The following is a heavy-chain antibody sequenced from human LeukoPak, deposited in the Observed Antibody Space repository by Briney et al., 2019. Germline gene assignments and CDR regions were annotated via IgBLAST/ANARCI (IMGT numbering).Heavy chain of an antibody. D-gene: IGHD1-26*01. CDR1: GGTFISYA. J-gene: IGHJ4*02. V-gene: IGHV1-46*01. Sequence: ASVKVSCKASGGTFISYAISWVRQAPGQGFEWMGIINPSGGSTSYAQKFQGRVTMTRDTSTSTVYMELSSLRSEDTAVYYCARVGLRSYPPYYFDYWGQGTLVTVSS. CDR2: INPSGGST. CDR3: ARVGLRSYPPYYFDY.